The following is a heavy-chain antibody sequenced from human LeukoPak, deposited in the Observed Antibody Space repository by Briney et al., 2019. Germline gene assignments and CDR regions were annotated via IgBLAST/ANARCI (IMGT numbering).Heavy chain of an antibody. CDR3: AREPPYDSSGYYGDY. CDR2: ISSSSSTI. J-gene: IGHJ4*02. CDR1: RFTFSSYS. D-gene: IGHD3-22*01. V-gene: IGHV3-48*01. Sequence: GGSLRLSCAASRFTFSSYSMNWVRQAPGKGLEWVSYISSSSSTIYYADSVKGRFTISRDNAKNSLYLQMNSLRAEDTAVYYCAREPPYDSSGYYGDYWGQGTLVTVSS.